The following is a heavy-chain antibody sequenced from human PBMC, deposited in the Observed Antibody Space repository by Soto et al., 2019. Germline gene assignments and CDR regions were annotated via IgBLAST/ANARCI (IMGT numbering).Heavy chain of an antibody. V-gene: IGHV3-30*03. Sequence: GGSLRLSCTASGFDFSNSGIQWVRQTPGKGLEWVALISFDGDKYYVDSVKGRFTISRDDPTNTVYLQMNRLRPEDTGVYYCARDYARGWCQFWGQGTLVTVSS. CDR2: ISFDGDK. CDR3: ARDYARGWCQF. CDR1: GFDFSNSG. D-gene: IGHD2-8*02. J-gene: IGHJ4*02.